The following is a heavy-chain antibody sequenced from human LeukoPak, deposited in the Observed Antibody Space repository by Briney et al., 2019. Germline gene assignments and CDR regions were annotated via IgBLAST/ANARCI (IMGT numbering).Heavy chain of an antibody. CDR3: ARGTIYDYVWGSYRYPPDY. CDR2: ISAYNGNT. D-gene: IGHD3-16*02. Sequence: GSSVKVSCKASGGTFSSYAISWVRQAPGQGLEWMGWISAYNGNTNYAQKLQGRVTMTTDTSTSTAYMELRSLRSDDTAVYYCARGTIYDYVWGSYRYPPDYWGQGTLVTVSS. V-gene: IGHV1-18*01. CDR1: GGTFSSYA. J-gene: IGHJ4*02.